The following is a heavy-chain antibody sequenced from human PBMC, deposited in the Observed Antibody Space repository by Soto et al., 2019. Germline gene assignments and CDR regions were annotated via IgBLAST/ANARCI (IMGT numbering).Heavy chain of an antibody. Sequence: PSETLSLTCTVSGGSLSSGDYSWGWVRQSPGKGLEWIGHIYNSGITYYNPSLKSRVVISIDTSRNQFSLRLNSLTAADRAVYFCARGVTVFGLVSRFWFDPWGQGTVVTVSS. CDR3: ARGVTVFGLVSRFWFDP. J-gene: IGHJ5*02. CDR2: IYNSGIT. D-gene: IGHD3-3*01. V-gene: IGHV4-30-4*01. CDR1: GGSLSSGDYS.